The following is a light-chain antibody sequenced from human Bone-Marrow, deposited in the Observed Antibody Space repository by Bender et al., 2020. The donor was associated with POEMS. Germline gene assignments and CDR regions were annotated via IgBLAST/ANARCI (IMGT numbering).Light chain of an antibody. CDR1: SSNVGNNY. J-gene: IGLJ1*01. CDR2: KTF. V-gene: IGLV1-47*01. CDR3: SSYAGNNNYV. Sequence: QSVVSQPPSVSATPGQRVTISCSGSSSNVGNNYVCWYQQLPGTAPKLLIYKTFQRPSGVPERFSASKSGTSASLTISGLQGEDEAHYYCSSYAGNNNYVFGSGTKVTVL.